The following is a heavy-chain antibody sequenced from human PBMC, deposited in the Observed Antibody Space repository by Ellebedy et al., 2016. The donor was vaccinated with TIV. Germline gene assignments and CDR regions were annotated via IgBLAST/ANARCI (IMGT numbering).Heavy chain of an antibody. CDR3: AREFDDYFFDY. V-gene: IGHV3-48*01. J-gene: IGHJ4*02. Sequence: GGSLRLSCAASGFTFRSYGLHWVRQAPGKGLEWVSYISSSSGTVYYADSVKGRFTISRDNSKNTLYLQLNSLRAEDTAVYYCAREFDDYFFDYWGQGTLVTVSS. D-gene: IGHD2-21*02. CDR1: GFTFRSYG. CDR2: ISSSSGTV.